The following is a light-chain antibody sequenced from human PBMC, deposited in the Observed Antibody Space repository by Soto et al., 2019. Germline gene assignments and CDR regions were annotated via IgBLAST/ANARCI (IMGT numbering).Light chain of an antibody. Sequence: EIVLTQSPGTLSLSPGERATLSCRASQSVTSNYLAWYQQKPGQAPRLLIYGASRRATGIPDRFSGSGSGTDFTLSISRLELEDFAVYYCQQHASSYWSFGQGTKVEIK. CDR1: QSVTSNY. V-gene: IGKV3-20*01. CDR3: QQHASSYWS. CDR2: GAS. J-gene: IGKJ1*01.